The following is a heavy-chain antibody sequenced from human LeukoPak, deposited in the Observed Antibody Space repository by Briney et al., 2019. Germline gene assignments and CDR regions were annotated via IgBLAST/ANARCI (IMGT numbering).Heavy chain of an antibody. J-gene: IGHJ6*03. CDR3: ARVSGDYVPYYYMDV. V-gene: IGHV3-20*01. CDR1: GFTFDDYG. D-gene: IGHD4-17*01. Sequence: TGGSLRLSCAASGFTFDDYGMSWVRQAPGKGLEWVSGINWNGGSTGYADSVKGRFTISRDNAKNSLYLQMNSLRAEDTALYHCARVSGDYVPYYYMDVWGKGTTVTISS. CDR2: INWNGGST.